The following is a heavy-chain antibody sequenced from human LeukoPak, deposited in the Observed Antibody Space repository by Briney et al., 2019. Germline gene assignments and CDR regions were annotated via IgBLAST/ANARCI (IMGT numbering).Heavy chain of an antibody. D-gene: IGHD5-18*01. Sequence: GGSLRLSCVASGFTFSNHAVSWVRQAPGKGLEWVSVISGSSGSTYYADSVKGRFTISRDISKNTLYLQMNSLRAEDTAVYYCAKASGYSYGYWYYGMDVWGQGTTVTVSS. J-gene: IGHJ6*02. CDR1: GFTFSNHA. CDR2: ISGSSGST. V-gene: IGHV3-23*01. CDR3: AKASGYSYGYWYYGMDV.